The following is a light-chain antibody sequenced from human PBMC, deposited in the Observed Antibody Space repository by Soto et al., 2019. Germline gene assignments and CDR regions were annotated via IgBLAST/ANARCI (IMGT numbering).Light chain of an antibody. J-gene: IGLJ3*02. Sequence: QSALTQPASVSGSPGQSITISCTGTSSDLGGFKYVSWYQEHPGKAPKLIIYEVRSRPSGVSDRFSGSKSGNTASLTISGLQAEDEADYYCSSYTGTNTLVFGGGTKVTVL. CDR2: EVR. CDR3: SSYTGTNTLV. CDR1: SSDLGGFKY. V-gene: IGLV2-14*01.